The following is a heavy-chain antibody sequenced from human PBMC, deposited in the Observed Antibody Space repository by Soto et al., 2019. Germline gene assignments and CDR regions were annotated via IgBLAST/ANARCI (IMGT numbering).Heavy chain of an antibody. CDR3: ASHYDMWSGYLSPVDY. CDR1: GFIFSNYV. J-gene: IGHJ4*02. V-gene: IGHV3-48*02. Sequence: GGSLRLSCAASGFIFSNYVMHWVRQATGKGLEWISDIDNDGDKIYYADSVKGRFTITRDNAKNSLYLEMNSLRDEDTAVYYCASHYDMWSGYLSPVDYWGQGTLVTVSS. D-gene: IGHD3-3*01. CDR2: IDNDGDKI.